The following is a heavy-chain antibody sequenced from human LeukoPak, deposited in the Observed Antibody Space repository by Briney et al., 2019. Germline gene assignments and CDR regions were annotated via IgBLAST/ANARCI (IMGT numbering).Heavy chain of an antibody. Sequence: PGGSLRLSCAASGFTFSDYYMSWIRQAPGKGLEWVSYISTSTYTNYADSVKGRFTIPRDNAKNSLYLHMNSLRAEDTAVYYCARGHYGLDVWGQGTTVTVSS. J-gene: IGHJ6*02. CDR3: ARGHYGLDV. CDR2: ISTSTYT. CDR1: GFTFSDYY. V-gene: IGHV3-11*05.